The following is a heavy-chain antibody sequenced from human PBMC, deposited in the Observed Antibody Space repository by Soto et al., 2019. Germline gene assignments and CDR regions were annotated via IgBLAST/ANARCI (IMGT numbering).Heavy chain of an antibody. CDR2: IYYTGST. V-gene: IGHV4-59*01. D-gene: IGHD7-27*01. J-gene: IGHJ4*02. CDR1: DGPMSSYY. CDR3: ARTIRLLDWGPRPNYFDH. Sequence: QVKLQESGPGLVKPSETLSLACSVSDGPMSSYYWSWIRQPPGKGLEWIASIYYTGSTKYNPSLAGLVTISIDTYKSHFSLRLSSLTAADSAVYYCARTIRLLDWGPRPNYFDHWGQGTLVTVSS.